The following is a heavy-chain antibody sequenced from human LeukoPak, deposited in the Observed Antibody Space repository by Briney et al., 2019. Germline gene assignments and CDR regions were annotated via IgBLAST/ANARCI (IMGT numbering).Heavy chain of an antibody. D-gene: IGHD2-15*01. CDR2: MNPNSGNT. CDR1: GYTFTSYD. J-gene: IGHJ6*03. Sequence: ASVKVSCKASGYTFTSYDINWVRQATGQGREWMGWMNPNSGNTGYAQKFQGRVTITRNTSISTAYMELSSLRSEDTAVYYCARGQGRYCSGGSCPDPYYYYYMDVWGKGTTVTVSS. V-gene: IGHV1-8*03. CDR3: ARGQGRYCSGGSCPDPYYYYYMDV.